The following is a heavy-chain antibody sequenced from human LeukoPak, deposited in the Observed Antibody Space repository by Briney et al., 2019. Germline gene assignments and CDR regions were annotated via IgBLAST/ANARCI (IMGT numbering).Heavy chain of an antibody. CDR1: GGSISGYY. V-gene: IGHV4-59*12. J-gene: IGHJ4*02. D-gene: IGHD2-2*01. CDR2: TYYSGGT. Sequence: SETLSLTCTVSGGSISGYYWSWIRQPPRKGLGWIGNTYYSGGTNYNPSVKSRVTISVDTSKNQFSLNLSSVTAADTAVYYCARGTSRYFDYWGQGILVTVSS. CDR3: ARGTSRYFDY.